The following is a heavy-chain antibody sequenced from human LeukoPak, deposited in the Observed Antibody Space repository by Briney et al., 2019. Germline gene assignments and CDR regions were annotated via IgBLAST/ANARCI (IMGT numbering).Heavy chain of an antibody. CDR3: ARGHALLLWSSHAFDI. CDR2: IYYSGGT. D-gene: IGHD3-10*01. V-gene: IGHV4-59*01. CDR1: GGSISSYY. Sequence: PSETLSLTCTVSGGSISSYYWSWIRQPPGKGLEWIGYIYYSGGTNYNPSLKSRVTISVDTSKNQFSLKLSSVTAADTAVYYCARGHALLLWSSHAFDIWGQGTMVTVSS. J-gene: IGHJ3*02.